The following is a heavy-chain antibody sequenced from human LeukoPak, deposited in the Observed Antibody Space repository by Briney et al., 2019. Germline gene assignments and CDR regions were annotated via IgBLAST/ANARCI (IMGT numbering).Heavy chain of an antibody. Sequence: SETLSLTCTVSGGSISNYYWTWIRQPPGKGLEWIGYIYYSGNTDYNPSLKSRVTISVDTSKNHFSLKLRSVTAADTAVYYCARFASVGGWFDPWGQGTLVTVSS. J-gene: IGHJ5*02. CDR1: GGSISNYY. D-gene: IGHD1-26*01. CDR2: IYYSGNT. V-gene: IGHV4-59*01. CDR3: ARFASVGGWFDP.